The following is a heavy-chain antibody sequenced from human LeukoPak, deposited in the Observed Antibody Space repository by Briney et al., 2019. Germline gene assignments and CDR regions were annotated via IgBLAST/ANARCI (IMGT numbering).Heavy chain of an antibody. V-gene: IGHV3-21*01. Sequence: TGGSLRLSCAASGFTFSSYSMNWVRQAPGKGLEWVSSISSSSSYIYYADSVKGRFTISRDNAKNSLYLQMNSLRAEDTAVYYCARKRTAKAFDIWGQGTMVTVSS. CDR3: ARKRTAKAFDI. CDR1: GFTFSSYS. D-gene: IGHD2-21*02. J-gene: IGHJ3*02. CDR2: ISSSSSYI.